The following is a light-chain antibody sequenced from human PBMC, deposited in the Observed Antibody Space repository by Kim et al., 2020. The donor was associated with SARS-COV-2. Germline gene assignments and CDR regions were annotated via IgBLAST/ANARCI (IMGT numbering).Light chain of an antibody. CDR2: EVS. J-gene: IGLJ2*01. V-gene: IGLV2-8*01. CDR3: SSYAGSNSLV. Sequence: LTQPPSASGSPGQSVTISCTGTSVGAYKYVSWYQQHPGKAPKVIIYEVSKRPSGVPDRFSGSKSGNTASLTVSGLQAEDEGDYHCSSYAGSNSLVFG. CDR1: SVGAYKY.